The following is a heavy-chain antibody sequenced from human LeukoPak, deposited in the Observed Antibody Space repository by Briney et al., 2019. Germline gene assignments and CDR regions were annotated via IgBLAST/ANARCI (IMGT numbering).Heavy chain of an antibody. D-gene: IGHD3-22*01. J-gene: IGHJ4*02. CDR1: GGSISSSSYY. CDR3: ARDASVRGNPQYYYDSSGAFFY. V-gene: IGHV4-39*07. Sequence: SETLSLTCTVSGGSISSSSYYWGWIRQPPGKGLEWIGSIYYSGSTYYNPSLKSRVTISVDTSKNQFSLKLSSVTAADTAVYYCARDASVRGNPQYYYDSSGAFFYWGQGTLVTVSS. CDR2: IYYSGST.